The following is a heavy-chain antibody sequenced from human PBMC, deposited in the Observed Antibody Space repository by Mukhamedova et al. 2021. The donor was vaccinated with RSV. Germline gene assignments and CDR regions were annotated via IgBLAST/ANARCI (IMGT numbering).Heavy chain of an antibody. CDR3: ARIRGYWGGYYHDAFDI. J-gene: IGHJ3*02. V-gene: IGHV1-8*01. Sequence: NPNSGNTGYAQKFQGRVTMTRNTSISTAYMELSSLRSEDTAVYYCARIRGYWGGYYHDAFDIWGQGTMVTVSS. D-gene: IGHD3-3*01. CDR2: NPNSGNT.